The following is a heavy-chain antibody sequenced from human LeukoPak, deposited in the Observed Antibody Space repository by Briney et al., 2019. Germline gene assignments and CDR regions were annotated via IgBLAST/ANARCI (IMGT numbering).Heavy chain of an antibody. CDR3: ARVLWNFWSGYYYGMDV. V-gene: IGHV1-18*01. Sequence: ASVKVSCKASGYTFTSYGISWVRQAPGQGLEWMGWISAYNGNTNYAQKLQGRVTMTTDTSTSTAYMELRSLRSDETAVYYCARVLWNFWSGYYYGMDVWGQGTTVTVSS. D-gene: IGHD3-3*01. CDR1: GYTFTSYG. J-gene: IGHJ6*02. CDR2: ISAYNGNT.